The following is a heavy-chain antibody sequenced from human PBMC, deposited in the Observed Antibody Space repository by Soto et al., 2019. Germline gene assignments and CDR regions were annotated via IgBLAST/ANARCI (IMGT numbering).Heavy chain of an antibody. Sequence: QVQLVQSGAEVKKPGASVKVSCKASGYTFTSYYMHWVRQAPGQGLEWMGIINPSGGSTSYAQKFQGRVTMTRDTSTSTVYMERSSLRSEDTAVYYCARGGDVVVPAAIRYYYGMDVWGQGTTVTVSS. J-gene: IGHJ6*02. CDR3: ARGGDVVVPAAIRYYYGMDV. CDR2: INPSGGST. V-gene: IGHV1-46*01. D-gene: IGHD2-2*01. CDR1: GYTFTSYY.